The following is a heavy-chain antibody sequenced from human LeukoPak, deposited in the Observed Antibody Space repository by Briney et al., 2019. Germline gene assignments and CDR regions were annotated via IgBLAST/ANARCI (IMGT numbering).Heavy chain of an antibody. V-gene: IGHV1-18*01. CDR2: ISAYNGNT. J-gene: IGHJ5*02. Sequence: ASVTVSCTASGYTFTSYGISWVRQAPGQGLEWMGWISAYNGNTNYAQKLQGRVTMTTDTSTSTAYMELRSLRSDDTAVYYCAGAQVTTYWFDPWVQGTLVTVSS. CDR3: AGAQVTTYWFDP. CDR1: GYTFTSYG. D-gene: IGHD4-11*01.